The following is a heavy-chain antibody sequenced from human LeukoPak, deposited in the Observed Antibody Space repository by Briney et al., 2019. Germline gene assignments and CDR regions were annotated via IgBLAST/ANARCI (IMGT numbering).Heavy chain of an antibody. J-gene: IGHJ4*02. CDR1: GFTFSSCA. Sequence: QTGGSLRLSCSASGFTFSSCAMHWVRQAPGKGLEYVSGISINGGTTYCADSVKDRFTISRDNSKDTLYLQMSSLRTEDTAVYYCVKGDGTTLYKTPLDYWGQGTLVTVSS. CDR3: VKGDGTTLYKTPLDY. D-gene: IGHD1-14*01. V-gene: IGHV3-64D*06. CDR2: ISINGGTT.